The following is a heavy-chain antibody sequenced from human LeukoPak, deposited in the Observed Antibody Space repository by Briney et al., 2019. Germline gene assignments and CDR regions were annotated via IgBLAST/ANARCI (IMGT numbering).Heavy chain of an antibody. V-gene: IGHV4-30-2*01. CDR2: IYPSGST. CDR3: ARASSNYDFWSGYYSVRFGYFDY. Sequence: SETLSLTCAVSGGSISSGGYSWSWIRQPPGKGLEWIGYIYPSGSTYYNPSLKSRVTISVDRSKNQFSLKLSSVTAADTAVYYCARASSNYDFWSGYYSVRFGYFDYWGQGTQVTVSS. D-gene: IGHD3-3*01. CDR1: GGSISSGGYS. J-gene: IGHJ4*02.